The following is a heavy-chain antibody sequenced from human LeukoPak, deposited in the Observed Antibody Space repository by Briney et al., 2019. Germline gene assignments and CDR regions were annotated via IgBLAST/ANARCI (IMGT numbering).Heavy chain of an antibody. CDR1: GGSTSGGNYY. D-gene: IGHD3-3*01. CDR3: ARLGAGPTYYDFWSGYSSFYFDY. J-gene: IGHJ4*02. Sequence: PSETLSLTCIVSGGSTSGGNYYWGWIRQPPGKGLEWIGGISSSGNTYYNPSLKSRITISIDTPKNHFSLKLSSVTAADTAVYYCARLGAGPTYYDFWSGYSSFYFDYWGQGTLVTVSS. CDR2: ISSSGNT. V-gene: IGHV4-39*02.